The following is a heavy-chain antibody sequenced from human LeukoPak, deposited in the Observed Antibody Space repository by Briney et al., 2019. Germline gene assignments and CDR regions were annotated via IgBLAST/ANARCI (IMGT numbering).Heavy chain of an antibody. J-gene: IGHJ4*02. D-gene: IGHD3-3*01. V-gene: IGHV3-49*04. Sequence: GGSLRLSCLTSGFTFSTNAMSWVRQAPGKGLEWVGFIRGKALGWTTEYAASVKGRFSMSRDDSKNIAYLQMDNLKTEDTAVYYCSTDFWRLGFDYWGQGTLVTVSS. CDR3: STDFWRLGFDY. CDR1: GFTFSTNA. CDR2: IRGKALGWTT.